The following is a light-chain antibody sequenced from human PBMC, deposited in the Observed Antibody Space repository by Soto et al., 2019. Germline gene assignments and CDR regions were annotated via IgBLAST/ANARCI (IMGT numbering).Light chain of an antibody. CDR1: ESVYRN. V-gene: IGKV3-15*01. Sequence: EVVMTQSPATLSVSPGERVTLSCRASESVYRNLAWYHQKPGQGPSLLIYYASTRATGVPDRFTVSGSGTEFTLTISSLQSEDFGVYHCQHYSNWPPTFGPGTKVEIK. CDR3: QHYSNWPPT. J-gene: IGKJ3*01. CDR2: YAS.